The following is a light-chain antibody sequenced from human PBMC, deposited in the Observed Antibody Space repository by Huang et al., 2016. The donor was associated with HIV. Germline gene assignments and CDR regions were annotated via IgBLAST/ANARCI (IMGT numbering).Light chain of an antibody. CDR1: QNIGDN. CDR3: HQFNNWPPRFT. V-gene: IGKV3-15*01. Sequence: EIVMTQSPATLSVSPGERATLSCRASQNIGDNLPWYQHKPGQAPRLLSYGASTRATGIPPRFSGSGSGTEFTLTISGLESEDFAVYYCHQFNNWPPRFTFGPGTTVDVK. J-gene: IGKJ3*01. CDR2: GAS.